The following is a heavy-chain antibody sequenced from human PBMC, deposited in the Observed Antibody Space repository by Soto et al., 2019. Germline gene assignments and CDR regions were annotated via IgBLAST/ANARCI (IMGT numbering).Heavy chain of an antibody. CDR1: GFTFSSYG. V-gene: IGHV3-30*18. Sequence: QVQLVESGGGVVQPGRSLRLSCAASGFTFSSYGMHGVRQAPGKGLEWVAVISYDGSNKYYADSVKGRFTISRDNSKNTLYLQMNILRAEDTAVYYCAKGRTAFDIWGQGTMVTVSS. CDR2: ISYDGSNK. J-gene: IGHJ3*02. CDR3: AKGRTAFDI.